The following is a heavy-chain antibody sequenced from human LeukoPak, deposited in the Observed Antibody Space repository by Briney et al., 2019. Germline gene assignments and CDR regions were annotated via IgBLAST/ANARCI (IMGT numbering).Heavy chain of an antibody. CDR2: IYTSGST. J-gene: IGHJ4*02. CDR3: ARVPYGSGYYFDY. V-gene: IGHV4-39*07. Sequence: SETLSLTCTVSGGSISSSSYYWGWIRQPPGKGLEWIGRIYTSGSTNYNPSLKSRVTISVDTSKNQFSLKLSSVTAADTAVYYCARVPYGSGYYFDYWGQGTLVTVSS. CDR1: GGSISSSSYY. D-gene: IGHD3-10*01.